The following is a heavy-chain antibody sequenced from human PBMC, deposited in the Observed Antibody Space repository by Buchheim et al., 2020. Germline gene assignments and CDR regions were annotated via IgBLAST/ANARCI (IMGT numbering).Heavy chain of an antibody. V-gene: IGHV3-48*03. Sequence: EVQLVESGGVLVQPGGSLRLSCAASGFTFSSFEMHWVRQAPGKGLEWVSYISSRGTTIHYADSVKGRFTISRDNAKHSLYLQMNSLRAEDTAVYYCARTGSYYVDYWGQGTL. CDR3: ARTGSYYVDY. D-gene: IGHD1-26*01. CDR2: ISSRGTTI. J-gene: IGHJ4*02. CDR1: GFTFSSFE.